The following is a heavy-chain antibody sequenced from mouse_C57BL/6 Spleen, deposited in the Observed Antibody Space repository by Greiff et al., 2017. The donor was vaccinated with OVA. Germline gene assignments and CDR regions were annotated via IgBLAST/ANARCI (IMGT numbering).Heavy chain of an antibody. CDR2: ISNGGGST. CDR1: GFTFSDYY. CDR3: ARRITTVGYFDY. V-gene: IGHV5-12*01. D-gene: IGHD1-1*01. J-gene: IGHJ2*01. Sequence: DVMLVESGGGLVQPGGSLKLSCAASGFTFSDYYMYWVRQTPEKRLEWVAYISNGGGSTYYPDTVKGRFTISRDNAKNTLYLQMSRLKSEDTAMYYCARRITTVGYFDYWGQGTTLTVSS.